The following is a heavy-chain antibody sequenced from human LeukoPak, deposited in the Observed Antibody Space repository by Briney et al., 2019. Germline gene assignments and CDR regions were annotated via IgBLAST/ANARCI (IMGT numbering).Heavy chain of an antibody. CDR3: ARGPGYCSGGSCYALYYFDY. CDR1: GYTFTSYY. J-gene: IGHJ4*02. CDR2: IIPIFGTA. V-gene: IGHV1-69*06. D-gene: IGHD2-15*01. Sequence: GASVKVSCKASGYTFTSYYMHWVRQAPGQGLEWMGGIIPIFGTANYAQKFQGRVTITADKSTSTAYMELSSLRSEDTAVYYCARGPGYCSGGSCYALYYFDYWGQGTLVTVSS.